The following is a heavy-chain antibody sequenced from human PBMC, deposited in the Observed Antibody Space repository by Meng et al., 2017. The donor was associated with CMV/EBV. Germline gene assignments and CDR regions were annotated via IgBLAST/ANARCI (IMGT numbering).Heavy chain of an antibody. CDR1: GGTFSSYS. V-gene: IGHV1-69*01. D-gene: IGHD3-10*01. Sequence: QIQLVQSGAEVKKPGSSVKVSWKASGGTFSSYSISWVRQAPGQGLEWMGAITPLFGTSTYAEKFQGRVMITADESTSTAYMELSSLKSDDTAVYYCAREKIISRFAYFHHWGQGTLVTVSS. CDR3: AREKIISRFAYFHH. CDR2: ITPLFGTS. J-gene: IGHJ1*01.